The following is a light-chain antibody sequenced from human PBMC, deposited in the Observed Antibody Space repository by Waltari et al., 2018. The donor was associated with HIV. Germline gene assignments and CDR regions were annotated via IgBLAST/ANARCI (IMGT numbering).Light chain of an antibody. CDR2: EVS. J-gene: IGLJ3*02. Sequence: QSALTQPASVSGSPGPSITIPCTGTSSYVGGYNSVSWYQQHPGKAPKLMIYEVSNRPSGVSNRFSGSKSGNTASLTISGLQAEDEADYYCSSYTSSSTWVFGGGTKLTVL. V-gene: IGLV2-14*01. CDR3: SSYTSSSTWV. CDR1: SSYVGGYNS.